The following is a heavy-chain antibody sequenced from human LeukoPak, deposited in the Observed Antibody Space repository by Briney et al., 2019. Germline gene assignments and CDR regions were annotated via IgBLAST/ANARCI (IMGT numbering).Heavy chain of an antibody. J-gene: IGHJ4*02. V-gene: IGHV1-18*01. Sequence: ASVKVSCKSSGYTFTSYGISWVRQAPGQGLEWMGWISAYNCNTNYAQKLQGRVTMTTDTSTSTAYMELRSLRSDDTAVYYCAGHYYDSSGYDYWGKGTLVTVSS. CDR1: GYTFTSYG. CDR3: AGHYYDSSGYDY. D-gene: IGHD3-22*01. CDR2: ISAYNCNT.